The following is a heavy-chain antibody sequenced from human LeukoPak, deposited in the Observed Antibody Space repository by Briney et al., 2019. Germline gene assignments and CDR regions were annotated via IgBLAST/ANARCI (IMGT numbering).Heavy chain of an antibody. D-gene: IGHD3-22*01. CDR1: GGTFSGYA. V-gene: IGHV1-69*01. J-gene: IGHJ4*02. CDR2: IIPIFGTA. CDR3: ARDYDSSGSAGV. Sequence: ASVKVSCKASGGTFSGYAISWVRQAPGQGLEWMGGIIPIFGTANYAQKFQGRVTITADESTSTAYMELSSLRSEDTAVYYCARDYDSSGSAGVWGQGTLVTVSS.